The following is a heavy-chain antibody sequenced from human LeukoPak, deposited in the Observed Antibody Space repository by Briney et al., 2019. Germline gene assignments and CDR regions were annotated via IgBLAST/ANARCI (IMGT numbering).Heavy chain of an antibody. CDR1: GFTFSSYG. CDR3: ARGPTGTYDF. CDR2: IWHDGSDK. D-gene: IGHD4-17*01. J-gene: IGHJ4*02. V-gene: IGHV3-33*01. Sequence: GTSLRLSCEASGFTFSSYGMHWVRQAPGKGLEWVALIWHDGSDKYYADSVKGRFTISRDNSKNTLYVQMNSLRAEDTAVYYCARGPTGTYDFWGQGTLVTVSS.